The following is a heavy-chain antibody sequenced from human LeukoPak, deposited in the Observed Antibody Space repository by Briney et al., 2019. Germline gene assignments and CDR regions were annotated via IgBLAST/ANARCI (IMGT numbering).Heavy chain of an antibody. V-gene: IGHV5-51*01. CDR3: ARNLYSGWYESNVFDY. Sequence: GESLKISCKGSGYSFTSYWIGWVRQMPGKGLEWMGIIYPGDSDTRYSPSFQGQVTISADKSISTAYLQWSSLKASDTAMYYCARNLYSGWYESNVFDYWGQGTLVTVSS. J-gene: IGHJ4*02. CDR1: GYSFTSYW. CDR2: IYPGDSDT. D-gene: IGHD6-19*01.